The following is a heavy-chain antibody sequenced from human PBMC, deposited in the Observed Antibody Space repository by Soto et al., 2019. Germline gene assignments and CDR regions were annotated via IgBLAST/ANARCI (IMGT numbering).Heavy chain of an antibody. V-gene: IGHV3-48*03. CDR3: AKGQYYYDSSGYYYFDY. J-gene: IGHJ4*02. CDR1: GFTFSTYE. D-gene: IGHD3-22*01. CDR2: ISSGATAL. Sequence: EVQLVESGGGLVHPGGSLRLSCAASGFTFSTYEMNWVRQAPGRGLEWVSYISSGATALYYADSVKGRFTITRDNARNSLYLQMNSLRAEDTAVYYCAKGQYYYDSSGYYYFDYWGQGTLVTVSS.